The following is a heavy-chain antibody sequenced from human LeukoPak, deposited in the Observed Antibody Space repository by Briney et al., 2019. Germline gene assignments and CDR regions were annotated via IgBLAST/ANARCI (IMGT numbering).Heavy chain of an antibody. CDR3: AKRGVVIRVILVGFHKEAYYFDS. D-gene: IGHD3-22*01. J-gene: IGHJ4*02. V-gene: IGHV3-23*01. CDR2: ISGSGGGT. Sequence: GGSLRLSCAVSGITLSNYGMSWVRQAPGEGLEWVAGISGSGGGTNYADSVRGRFTISRDNSKNTPYLQMNSLGAEDTAVYFCAKRGVVIRVILVGFHKEAYYFDSWGQGALVTVSS. CDR1: GITLSNYG.